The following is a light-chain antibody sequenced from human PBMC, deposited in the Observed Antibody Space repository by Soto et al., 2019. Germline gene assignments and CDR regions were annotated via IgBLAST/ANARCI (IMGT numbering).Light chain of an antibody. J-gene: IGKJ4*01. CDR3: QQYASSPLT. V-gene: IGKV3-20*01. Sequence: EIVLTQSPGTLSLSPGERATLSCRASQSVGRNYLAWYQQKPVQAPRLLIHGASSRATGIPDRFSGSGSGTDFILTISRLEPEDFAVYYCQQYASSPLTVGGGTKVEIK. CDR1: QSVGRNY. CDR2: GAS.